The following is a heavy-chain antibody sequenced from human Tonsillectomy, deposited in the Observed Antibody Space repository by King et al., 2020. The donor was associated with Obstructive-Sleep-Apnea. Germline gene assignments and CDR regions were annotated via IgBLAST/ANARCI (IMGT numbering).Heavy chain of an antibody. CDR3: ARDDFTMVRGVINYYYYGMDV. CDR2: ISSSGSTI. Sequence: VQLVESGGGLVKPGGSLRLSCAASGFTFSDYYMNWIRQAPGKGLEWVSYISSSGSTIYYADSVKGRLTISRDNAKNSLYLQMNSLRAEDTAVYYCARDDFTMVRGVINYYYYGMDVWGQGTTVTVSS. V-gene: IGHV3-11*01. D-gene: IGHD3-10*01. J-gene: IGHJ6*02. CDR1: GFTFSDYY.